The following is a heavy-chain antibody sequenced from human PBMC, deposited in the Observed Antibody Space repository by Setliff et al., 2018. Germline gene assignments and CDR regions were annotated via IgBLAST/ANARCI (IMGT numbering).Heavy chain of an antibody. CDR1: GFTFNIYW. J-gene: IGHJ4*02. CDR2: INQDGSEK. CDR3: ARGGETGGRFLMWL. V-gene: IGHV3-7*04. D-gene: IGHD6-19*01. Sequence: GGSLRLSCGISGFTFNIYWMSWVRQAPGKGLEWGADINQDGSEKKYVDSVKGRFTISRDNAKNSLYLEMNSLRAEDTAEYYCARGGETGGRFLMWLWGQGTLVTVSS.